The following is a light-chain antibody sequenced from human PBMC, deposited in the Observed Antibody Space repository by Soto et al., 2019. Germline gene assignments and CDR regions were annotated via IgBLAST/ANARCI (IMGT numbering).Light chain of an antibody. CDR2: AAS. CDR1: QGVSSY. CDR3: QQLNDYPIT. J-gene: IGKJ5*01. Sequence: IQLTQSPSSLAASVGDRVTITCRASQGVSSYLAWYQQIPGKAPKLLISAASTLQSGVPSRFSGSGSGTDFTLTISSLQPEDFASYYYQQLNDYPITFGQGTRMEIK. V-gene: IGKV1-9*01.